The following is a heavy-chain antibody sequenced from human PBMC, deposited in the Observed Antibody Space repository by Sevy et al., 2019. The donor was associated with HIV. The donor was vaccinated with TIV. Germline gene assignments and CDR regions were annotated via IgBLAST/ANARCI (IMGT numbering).Heavy chain of an antibody. CDR3: AREEVATNTFDY. V-gene: IGHV3-53*01. Sequence: GGSLRLSCAASGFTVSSNYMSWVRQAPGKGLEWVSVIYSGGSTYYADSVKGRFTISRDNSKNTLYLQMNSLGAEDTAVYYCAREEVATNTFDYWGQGTLVTVSS. D-gene: IGHD5-12*01. J-gene: IGHJ4*02. CDR2: IYSGGST. CDR1: GFTVSSNY.